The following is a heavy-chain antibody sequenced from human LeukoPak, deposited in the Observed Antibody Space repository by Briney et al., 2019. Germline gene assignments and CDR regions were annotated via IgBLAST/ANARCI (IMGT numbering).Heavy chain of an antibody. CDR3: ARHPLLWFGELSYFYYFDY. CDR1: GGPFSGYY. J-gene: IGHJ4*02. CDR2: INHSGST. Sequence: SETLSLTCAVYGGPFSGYYWSWIRQPPGKGLEWIGEINHSGSTNYNPSLKSRVTISVDTSKNQFSLKLSSVTAADTAVYYCARHPLLWFGELSYFYYFDYWAREPWSPSPQ. V-gene: IGHV4-34*01. D-gene: IGHD3-10*01.